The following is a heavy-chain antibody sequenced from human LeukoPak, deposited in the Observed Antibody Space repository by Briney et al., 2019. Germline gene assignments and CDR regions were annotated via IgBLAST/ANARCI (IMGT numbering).Heavy chain of an antibody. CDR1: GFTFSSFA. CDR3: ARNHDYWSGPHYFDY. J-gene: IGHJ4*02. V-gene: IGHV3-30*04. D-gene: IGHD3-3*01. Sequence: GGSLRVSCAASGFTFSSFAMHWVRQAPGKGLEWVAVISYDGSDKYYSNSVKGRFTISRDNSKNTLYLQMHSLRAEDTALYYCARNHDYWSGPHYFDYWGQGTLVTVSS. CDR2: ISYDGSDK.